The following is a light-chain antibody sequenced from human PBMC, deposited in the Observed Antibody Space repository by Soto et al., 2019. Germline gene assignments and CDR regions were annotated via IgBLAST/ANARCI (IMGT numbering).Light chain of an antibody. Sequence: EIVLTQSPATLSLSPGERATLSCRASQSVINYLAWFQQKPGQAPRLLIYAASNRVTGIPARFSGSGSGTDFTLTISSLEPEDFAVYYCQQRSSWHLIPLGGGTKVEI. V-gene: IGKV3-11*01. CDR1: QSVINY. CDR3: QQRSSWHLIP. J-gene: IGKJ4*01. CDR2: AAS.